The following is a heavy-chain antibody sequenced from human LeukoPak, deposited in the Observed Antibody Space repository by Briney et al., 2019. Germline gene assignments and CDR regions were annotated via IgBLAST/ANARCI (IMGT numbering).Heavy chain of an antibody. CDR3: ARDGGIAAAGDFDY. D-gene: IGHD6-13*01. CDR2: IKQDGSEK. J-gene: IGHJ4*02. Sequence: GGSLRLSCAASGFTFSSYWMSWVRQAPGKGLEWVANIKQDGSEKYYVDSVKGRFTISRDNAKNSLYLQMDSLRAEDTAVYYCARDGGIAAAGDFDYWGQGTLVTASS. V-gene: IGHV3-7*03. CDR1: GFTFSSYW.